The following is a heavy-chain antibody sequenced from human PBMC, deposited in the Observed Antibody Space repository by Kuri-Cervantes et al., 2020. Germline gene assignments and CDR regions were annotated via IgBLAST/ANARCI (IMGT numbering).Heavy chain of an antibody. CDR3: ARHLPDYYDSSGYLDY. J-gene: IGHJ4*02. D-gene: IGHD3-22*01. Sequence: GESLKISCAASGFTFSSYSMNWVRQAPGKGLEWVSYISSSSSTIYYADSVKGRFTISRDNAKNSLYLQMNSLRAEDTAVYYCARHLPDYYDSSGYLDYWGQGTLVTVSS. CDR2: ISSSSSTI. V-gene: IGHV3-48*01. CDR1: GFTFSSYS.